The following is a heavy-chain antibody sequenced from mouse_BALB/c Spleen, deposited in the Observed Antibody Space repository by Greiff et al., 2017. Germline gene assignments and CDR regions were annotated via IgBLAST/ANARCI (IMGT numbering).Heavy chain of an antibody. CDR2: IYPGSGST. Sequence: LKQPGSELVRPGASVKLSCKASGYTFTSYWMHWVKQRHGQGLEWIGNIYPGSGSTNYDEKFKSKGTLTVDTSSSTAYMHLSSLTSEDSAVYYCTTASYVWGAGTTVTVSS. CDR1: GYTFTSYW. D-gene: IGHD2-10*01. V-gene: IGHV1S22*01. J-gene: IGHJ1*01. CDR3: TTASYV.